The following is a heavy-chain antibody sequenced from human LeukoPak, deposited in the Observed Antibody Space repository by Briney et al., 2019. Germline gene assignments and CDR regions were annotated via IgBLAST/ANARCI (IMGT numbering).Heavy chain of an antibody. J-gene: IGHJ4*02. V-gene: IGHV4-61*02. CDR2: IYTSGST. CDR3: ARGSGSSSVIIDY. D-gene: IGHD6-6*01. Sequence: SQTLSLTCTVSGGSISSGSYYWSWIRQPAGKGLEWIGRIYTSGSTNYNPSLKSRVTISVDTSKNQFSLKLSSVTAADTAVYYCARGSGSSSVIIDYWGQGTLVTVSS. CDR1: GGSISSGSYY.